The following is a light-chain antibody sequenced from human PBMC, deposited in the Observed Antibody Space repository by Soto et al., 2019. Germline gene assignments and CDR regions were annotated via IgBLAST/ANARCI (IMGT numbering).Light chain of an antibody. Sequence: LTQPASVSGSPGQSITISCTGTSSDVGGFNYVSWYQQHPGKAPKLMIYDVTNRPSGVSYRFSGSKSGNTASLTISGLQAEDEADYYCNSYTSSSTDVFGTGTKVTVL. CDR3: NSYTSSSTDV. J-gene: IGLJ1*01. CDR2: DVT. CDR1: SSDVGGFNY. V-gene: IGLV2-14*03.